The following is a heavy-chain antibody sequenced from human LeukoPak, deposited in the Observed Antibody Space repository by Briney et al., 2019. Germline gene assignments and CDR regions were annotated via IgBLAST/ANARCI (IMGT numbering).Heavy chain of an antibody. D-gene: IGHD1-26*01. CDR3: ARLTGSYCFDY. CDR1: GGSISSGSYF. V-gene: IGHV4-61*02. CDR2: IYTSGST. Sequence: SQTLSLTCTVSGGSISSGSYFWSWIRQPAGKGLEWIGRIYTSGSTNYNPSLKSRVTMSVDTSKNQFSLKLTSVTAADTAVYYCARLTGSYCFDYWGQGTLVTVSS. J-gene: IGHJ4*02.